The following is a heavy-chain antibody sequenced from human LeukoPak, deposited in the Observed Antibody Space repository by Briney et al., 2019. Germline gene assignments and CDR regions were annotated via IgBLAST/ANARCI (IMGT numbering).Heavy chain of an antibody. V-gene: IGHV4-34*01. CDR1: GGSFSGYY. J-gene: IGHJ4*02. Sequence: SETLSLTCAVYGGSFSGYYWSWIRQPPGKGLEWIGEINHSGSTNYNPSLKSRATISVDTSKNQFSLKLSSVTAADTAVYYCARGDYDFWSGYYLDWGQGTLVTVSS. CDR3: ARGDYDFWSGYYLD. CDR2: INHSGST. D-gene: IGHD3-3*01.